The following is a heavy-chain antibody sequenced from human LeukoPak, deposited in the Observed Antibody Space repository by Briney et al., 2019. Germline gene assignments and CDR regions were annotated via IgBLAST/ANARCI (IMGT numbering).Heavy chain of an antibody. CDR1: GGSFSGYY. V-gene: IGHV4-34*01. CDR3: ARALGGYSYSFDY. Sequence: PSETLSLTCAVYGGSFSGYYWSWIRQPPGKGLEWIGEINHSGSTNYNPSLKSRVTISVDTSKNQFSLKLSSVTAADTAVYYCARALGGYSYSFDYWGQGTLVTVSS. D-gene: IGHD5-18*01. J-gene: IGHJ4*02. CDR2: INHSGST.